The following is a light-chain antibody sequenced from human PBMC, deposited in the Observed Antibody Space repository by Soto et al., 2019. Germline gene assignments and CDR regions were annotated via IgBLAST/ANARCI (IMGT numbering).Light chain of an antibody. CDR1: QSVSGSY. V-gene: IGKV3-20*01. J-gene: IGKJ4*01. CDR3: QQYGSSSLT. Sequence: EIVLTQSPGGVSLSPGERATLSCRASQSVSGSYLAWYQQKPGQAPRLLIYGASTMATGIPDRFGGSGSGTDFTLTISRLEPEDVAVYYCQQYGSSSLTFGGGTKVEI. CDR2: GAS.